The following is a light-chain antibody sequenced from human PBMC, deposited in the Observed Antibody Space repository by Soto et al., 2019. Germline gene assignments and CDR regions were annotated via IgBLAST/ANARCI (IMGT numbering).Light chain of an antibody. V-gene: IGKV2-30*02. CDR2: KVS. CDR3: MQGTHWPPIT. J-gene: IGKJ5*01. Sequence: DVVMTQSPLSLPATLGQPASISCRSSQRLVHSDGIAYFSWFQQRPGRSPRRLIYKVSNRDSGVPDRFSGSGSGTDFTLKISRVEAEDVGIYYCMQGTHWPPITFGQGTRLEIK. CDR1: QRLVHSDGIAY.